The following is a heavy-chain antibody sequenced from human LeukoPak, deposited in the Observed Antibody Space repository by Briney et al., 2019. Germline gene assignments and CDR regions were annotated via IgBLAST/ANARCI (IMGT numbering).Heavy chain of an antibody. D-gene: IGHD2-2*01. V-gene: IGHV3-23*01. Sequence: PGGSLRLSCAASGFTFSSYAMSWVRQAPGKGLEWVSAIGGSGGSTYYADSVKGRFTISRDNSKNTLYLQMNSLRAEDTAEYCCAKHVGYCSSNSCYFDYWGQGTLVTVSS. CDR1: GFTFSSYA. J-gene: IGHJ4*02. CDR3: AKHVGYCSSNSCYFDY. CDR2: IGGSGGST.